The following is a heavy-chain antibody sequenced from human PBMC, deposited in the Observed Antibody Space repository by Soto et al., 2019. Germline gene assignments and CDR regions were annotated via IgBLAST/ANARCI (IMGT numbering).Heavy chain of an antibody. Sequence: GGSRRLSCAASGFTFTTAWINWVRQAPRKGLEWVGRIRSKADGGTPEFAAPVKGRFTTSRDDSKNSLYLQVDSLKTADTAVYYWACDYRDYWGKGSLDTVCS. CDR3: ACDYRDY. V-gene: IGHV3-15*07. D-gene: IGHD4-17*01. CDR1: GFTFTTAW. J-gene: IGHJ4*02. CDR2: IRSKADGGTP.